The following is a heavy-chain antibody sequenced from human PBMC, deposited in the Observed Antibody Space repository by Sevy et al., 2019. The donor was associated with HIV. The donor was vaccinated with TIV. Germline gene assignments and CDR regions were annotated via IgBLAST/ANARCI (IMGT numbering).Heavy chain of an antibody. Sequence: ASVKVSCKASGYTFNSYVITRVRQAPGQGLEWMGKISGYNGDTKYGQKFQGRVTMTTDPSTSTAYMELRSLKSDDTAVYYCARAPSGSQGPGQYFQHWGQGTLVTVSS. CDR2: ISGYNGDT. CDR1: GYTFNSYV. D-gene: IGHD1-26*01. V-gene: IGHV1-18*01. J-gene: IGHJ1*01. CDR3: ARAPSGSQGPGQYFQH.